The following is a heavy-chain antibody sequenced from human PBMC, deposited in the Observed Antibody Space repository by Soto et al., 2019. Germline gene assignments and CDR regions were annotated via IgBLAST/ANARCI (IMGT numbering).Heavy chain of an antibody. CDR2: ISGYSGNA. J-gene: IGHJ4*02. V-gene: IGHV1-18*04. D-gene: IGHD4-17*01. CDR1: GCIFRYYG. Sequence: GGSVQVSFQCTGCIFRYYGINWVRQAPGKGLEWMGWISGYSGNANLAQKFQGRVTMTTDKSTRTAYMELRRLRSDDTAVYYCAKRTSGTTSGESDYWGQGTLVTVSS. CDR3: AKRTSGTTSGESDY.